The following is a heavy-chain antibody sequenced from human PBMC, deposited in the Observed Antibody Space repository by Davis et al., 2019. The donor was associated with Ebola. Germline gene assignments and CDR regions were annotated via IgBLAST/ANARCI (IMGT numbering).Heavy chain of an antibody. Sequence: GESLKISCAASGFTFSSYDMHWVRQATGKGLEWVSAIGTAGDTYYPGSVKGRFTISRENAKNSLYLQMNSLRAGDTAVYYCARGSYSGSYYRFDYWGQGTLVTVSS. CDR3: ARGSYSGSYYRFDY. CDR2: IGTAGDT. CDR1: GFTFSSYD. D-gene: IGHD1-26*01. J-gene: IGHJ4*02. V-gene: IGHV3-13*01.